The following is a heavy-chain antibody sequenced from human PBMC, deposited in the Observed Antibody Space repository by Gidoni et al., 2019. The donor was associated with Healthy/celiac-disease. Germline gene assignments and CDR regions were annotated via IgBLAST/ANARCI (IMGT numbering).Heavy chain of an antibody. J-gene: IGHJ4*02. Sequence: QVQLVQSGAEVTKPWASVKLSCKASGYPFTGHHMHWVRQAPGQGLEWMGWINPKSGGTNYAQKFQGRVTMTRDTSISTAYMELSRLRSDDTAVYYCARDRQSLLWFGEYGGDYWGQGTLVTVSS. V-gene: IGHV1-2*02. CDR3: ARDRQSLLWFGEYGGDY. D-gene: IGHD3-10*01. CDR2: INPKSGGT. CDR1: GYPFTGHH.